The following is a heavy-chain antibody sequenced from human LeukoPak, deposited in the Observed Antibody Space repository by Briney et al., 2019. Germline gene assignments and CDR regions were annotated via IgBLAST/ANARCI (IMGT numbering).Heavy chain of an antibody. J-gene: IGHJ5*02. D-gene: IGHD2-2*01. V-gene: IGHV4-30-4*08. CDR2: IYYSGST. CDR1: GGSISSGDYY. CDR3: ARDQLPYNWFDP. Sequence: SQTLSLTCTVSGGSISSGDYYWSWIRQPPGKGLEWIGYIYYSGSTYYNPSIKSRVTISVDTSKNQFSLKLSSVTAADTAVYYCARDQLPYNWFDPWGQGTLVTVSP.